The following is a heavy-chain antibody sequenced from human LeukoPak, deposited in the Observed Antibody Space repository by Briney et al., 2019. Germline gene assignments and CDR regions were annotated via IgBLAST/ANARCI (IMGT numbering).Heavy chain of an antibody. CDR1: GASLTTDTYY. J-gene: IGHJ4*02. CDR3: ARRPHVVTSSLDIDY. Sequence: SETLSLTCTVSGASLTTDTYYWGWIRQPPGKGLEWIGCISNSGTTYSNPPLKNRVFISRDTSRNQFSLSLIAVTAADTAVYYCARRPHVVTSSLDIDYWGQGTRVTVSS. D-gene: IGHD2-21*02. CDR2: ISNSGTT. V-gene: IGHV4-39*01.